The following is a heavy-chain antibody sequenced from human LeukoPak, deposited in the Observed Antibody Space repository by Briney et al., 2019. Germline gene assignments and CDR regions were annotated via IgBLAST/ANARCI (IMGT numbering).Heavy chain of an antibody. Sequence: ASVKVSCKASGYTFTSYGISWVRQAPGQGLEWMGWISAYNGNTNYAQKLQGRVTMTTDTSTSTAYMKLRSLRSDDTAVYYCARDKGDILTGYFPDYWGQGTLVTVSS. CDR2: ISAYNGNT. J-gene: IGHJ4*02. D-gene: IGHD3-9*01. V-gene: IGHV1-18*01. CDR3: ARDKGDILTGYFPDY. CDR1: GYTFTSYG.